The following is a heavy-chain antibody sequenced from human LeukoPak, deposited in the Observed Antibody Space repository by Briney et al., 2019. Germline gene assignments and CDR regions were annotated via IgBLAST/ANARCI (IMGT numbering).Heavy chain of an antibody. CDR1: GGSISSYY. D-gene: IGHD3-10*01. J-gene: IGHJ5*02. Sequence: SATLSLTCTVSGGSISSYYWSWIRQPPGKGLELIGYIYYSGSTNYNPSLKSRVTISVDTSKNQFSLKLSSVTTADTAMYYCARALYGSGTYWFDPWGQGTLVTVSS. CDR3: ARALYGSGTYWFDP. CDR2: IYYSGST. V-gene: IGHV4-59*01.